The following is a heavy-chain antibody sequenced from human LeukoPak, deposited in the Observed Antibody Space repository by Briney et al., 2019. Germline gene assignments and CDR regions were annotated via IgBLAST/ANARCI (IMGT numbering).Heavy chain of an antibody. V-gene: IGHV3-33*06. CDR1: GFTFSSYG. Sequence: GGSLRLSCAAPGFTFSSYGMHWVRQAPGKGLEWVAVIWYDGSNKYYADSVKGRFTISRDNSKNTLYLQMNSLRAEDTAVYYCAKEGRGLIFNYYDSSGYYYDYWGQGTLVTVSS. J-gene: IGHJ4*02. CDR3: AKEGRGLIFNYYDSSGYYYDY. D-gene: IGHD3-22*01. CDR2: IWYDGSNK.